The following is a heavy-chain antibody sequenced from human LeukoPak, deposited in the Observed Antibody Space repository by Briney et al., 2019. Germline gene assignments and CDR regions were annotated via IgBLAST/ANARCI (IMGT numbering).Heavy chain of an antibody. J-gene: IGHJ4*02. CDR2: ISSSSSYI. CDR1: GFTFSSYS. CDR3: ARPRGCGSSRCNNFDY. Sequence: PGGSLRLSCAASGFTFSSYSMNWVRQAPGKGLERVSSISSSSSYIYYADSVKGRFTISRDNAKNSLYLQMNSLRAEDTAVYYCARPRGCGSSRCNNFDYWGQGTLVTVSS. V-gene: IGHV3-21*01. D-gene: IGHD2-2*01.